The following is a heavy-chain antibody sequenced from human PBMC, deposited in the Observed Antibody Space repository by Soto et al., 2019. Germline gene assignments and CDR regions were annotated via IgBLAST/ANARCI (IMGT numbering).Heavy chain of an antibody. J-gene: IGHJ6*02. CDR2: INPSGGST. V-gene: IGHV1-46*01. CDR3: ARDPPMYSSSTHGRYYYYGMDV. CDR1: GYTFTSYY. Sequence: QVQLVQSGAEVKKPGASVKVSCKASGYTFTSYYMHWVRQAPGQGLEWMGIINPSGGSTSYAQKFQGRVNMTRDTSTSTVYMELSSLRSEDTAVYYCARDPPMYSSSTHGRYYYYGMDVWGQGTTVTVSS. D-gene: IGHD6-13*01.